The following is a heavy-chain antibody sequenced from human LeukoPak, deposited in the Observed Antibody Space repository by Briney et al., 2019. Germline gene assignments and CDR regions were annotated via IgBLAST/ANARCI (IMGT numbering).Heavy chain of an antibody. V-gene: IGHV4-59*01. D-gene: IGHD3-9*01. J-gene: IGHJ6*02. CDR3: AREGISYYDILTGYHYGMDV. Sequence: SETLSLTCTVSGGSISSYYWSWIRQPPGKGLEWIGYIYYSGSTKYNPSLKSRVTISVDTSKNQFSLKLSSVPAADTAVYYCAREGISYYDILTGYHYGMDVWGQGTTVTVSS. CDR2: IYYSGST. CDR1: GGSISSYY.